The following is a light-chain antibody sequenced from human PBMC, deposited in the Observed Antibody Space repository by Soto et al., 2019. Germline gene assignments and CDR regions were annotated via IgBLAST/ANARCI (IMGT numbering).Light chain of an antibody. Sequence: QSALAQPPSASGSPGQSVTFSCTGTSSDIGDYDYVSWYQQHPGKAPKLIIYEVNKRPSGVPDRFSGSKSGSTASLTVSGLQAEDEADYYCTSYAGSNIVVFGGGTKLTVL. CDR2: EVN. V-gene: IGLV2-8*01. J-gene: IGLJ2*01. CDR3: TSYAGSNIVV. CDR1: SSDIGDYDY.